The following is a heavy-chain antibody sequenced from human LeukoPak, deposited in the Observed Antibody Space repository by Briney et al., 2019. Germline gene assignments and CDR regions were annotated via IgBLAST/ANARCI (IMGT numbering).Heavy chain of an antibody. J-gene: IGHJ4*02. CDR3: AKGSERRLQLISSDY. D-gene: IGHD5-24*01. CDR2: ISGSGGST. CDR1: GFTFSSYA. V-gene: IGHV3-23*01. Sequence: GGSLRLSCAASGFTFSSYAMSWVRQAPGKGLEWVSAISGSGGSTYCADSVKGRFTISRDNSKNTLYLQMNSLRREDTAVYYCAKGSERRLQLISSDYWGQGTLVTVSS.